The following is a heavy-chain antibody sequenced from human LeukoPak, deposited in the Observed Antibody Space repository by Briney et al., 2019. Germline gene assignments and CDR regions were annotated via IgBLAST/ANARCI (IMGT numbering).Heavy chain of an antibody. J-gene: IGHJ4*02. D-gene: IGHD3-22*01. CDR2: IRYDGGTK. CDR1: GFIFSTYG. CDR3: AREATYDSSGQDPFDY. Sequence: GGSLRLSCAASGFIFSTYGMYWVRQAPGKGLEWVSYIRYDGGTKYHADSVKGRFTISRDNSKNTPYLQVNSLRAEDTAVYYCAREATYDSSGQDPFDYWGQGTLVTVSS. V-gene: IGHV3-30*02.